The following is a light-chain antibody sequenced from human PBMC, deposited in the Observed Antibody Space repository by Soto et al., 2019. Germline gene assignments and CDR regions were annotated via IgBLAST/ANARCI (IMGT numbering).Light chain of an antibody. CDR1: RSVSSGY. CDR3: QQHGASPLT. Sequence: EIVLTQSPGTLSLSPGERATLSCRTSRSVSSGYLAWYQQKPGQAPRLIIYRASSRATGIPDRFSGSGSGTDFTLTISRLETEDFAVYYCQQHGASPLTFGGGTKVEIK. CDR2: RAS. J-gene: IGKJ4*01. V-gene: IGKV3-20*01.